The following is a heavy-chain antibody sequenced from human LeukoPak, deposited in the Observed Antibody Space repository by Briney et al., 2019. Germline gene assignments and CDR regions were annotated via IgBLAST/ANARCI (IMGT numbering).Heavy chain of an antibody. CDR1: GFIFSSHA. J-gene: IGHJ4*02. Sequence: GGSLRLSCAASGFIFSSHAMSWVRQAPGKGLEWVANIKGDGSETSYVTSVRGRFTISRDNAKNSLYLQMNNLRVEDTAVYYCAREEVKSFDNWGRGTLVTVSS. CDR3: AREEVKSFDN. V-gene: IGHV3-7*03. CDR2: IKGDGSET.